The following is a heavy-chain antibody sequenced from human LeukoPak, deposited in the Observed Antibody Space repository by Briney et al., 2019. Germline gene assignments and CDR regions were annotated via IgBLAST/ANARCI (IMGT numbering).Heavy chain of an antibody. CDR3: AKDRGYCSSTSCYSDGMDV. CDR2: ISGSGGST. D-gene: IGHD2-2*01. Sequence: PGGSLRLSCAASGFTFSSYAMSWVRQAPGKGLGWVSAISGSGGSTYYADSVKGRFTISRDNSKNTLYLQMNSLRAGDTAVYYCAKDRGYCSSTSCYSDGMDVWGKGTTVTVSS. V-gene: IGHV3-23*01. J-gene: IGHJ6*04. CDR1: GFTFSSYA.